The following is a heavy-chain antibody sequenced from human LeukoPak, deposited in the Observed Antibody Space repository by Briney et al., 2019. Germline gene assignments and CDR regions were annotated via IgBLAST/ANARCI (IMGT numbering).Heavy chain of an antibody. CDR2: INPSGGST. J-gene: IGHJ6*02. Sequence: VSVKVSCKASGYTFTSYYMHWVRQAPGQGLEWMGIINPSGGSTSYAQKFQGRVTMTRDTSTSTVYMELSSLRSEDTAVYYCARVPSIAAAGRVYYYYGMDVWGQGTTVTVSS. V-gene: IGHV1-46*01. CDR3: ARVPSIAAAGRVYYYYGMDV. CDR1: GYTFTSYY. D-gene: IGHD6-13*01.